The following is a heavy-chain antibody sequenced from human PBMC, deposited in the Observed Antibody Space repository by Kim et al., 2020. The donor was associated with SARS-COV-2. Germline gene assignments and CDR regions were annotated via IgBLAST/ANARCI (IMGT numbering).Heavy chain of an antibody. D-gene: IGHD3-3*01. CDR2: NIPALGTA. Sequence: SGGSFSTHSINWLRQAAGQGLEWVAGNIPALGTANSAQKFQGRITLSADESTTTAYMELSNLASEDTAIYYCARGNTVFGVVTIFDLWGQGTLVTVSS. CDR1: GGSFSTHS. CDR3: ARGNTVFGVVTIFDL. J-gene: IGHJ4*02. V-gene: IGHV1-69*16.